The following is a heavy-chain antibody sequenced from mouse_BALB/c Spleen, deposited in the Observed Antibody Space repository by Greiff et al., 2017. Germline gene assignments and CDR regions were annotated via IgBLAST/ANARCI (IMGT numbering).Heavy chain of an antibody. CDR2: IDPANGNT. V-gene: IGHV14-3*02. CDR1: GFNIKDTY. D-gene: IGHD3-1*01. CDR3: ARRAMNPYYYAMDY. Sequence: EVKLQESGAELVKPGASVKLSCTASGFNIKDTYMHWVKQRPEQGLEWIGRIDPANGNTKYDPKFQGKATITADTSSNTAYLQLSSLTSEDTAVYYCARRAMNPYYYAMDYWGQGTSVTVSA. J-gene: IGHJ4*01.